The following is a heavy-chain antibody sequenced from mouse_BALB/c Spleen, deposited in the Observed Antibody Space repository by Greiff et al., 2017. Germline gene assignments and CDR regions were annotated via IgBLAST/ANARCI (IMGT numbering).Heavy chain of an antibody. V-gene: IGHV3-8*02. J-gene: IGHJ4*01. CDR2: ISYSGST. Sequence: EVHLVESGPSLVKPSQTLSLTCSVTGDSITSGYWNWIRKFPGNKLEYMGYISYSGSTYYNPSLKSRISITRDTSKNQYYLQLNSVTTEDTATYYCARGGYGKGYAMDYWGQGTSVTVSS. CDR1: GDSITSGY. D-gene: IGHD2-10*02. CDR3: ARGGYGKGYAMDY.